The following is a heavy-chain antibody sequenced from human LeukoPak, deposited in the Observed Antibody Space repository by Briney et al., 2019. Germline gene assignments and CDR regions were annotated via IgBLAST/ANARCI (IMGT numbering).Heavy chain of an antibody. CDR2: IYTSGST. Sequence: PSETLSLTCTVSGGSISSYYWSWIRQPAGKGLEWIGRIYTSGSTNYNPSLKSRVTMSVDTSKNQFSLELSSVTAADTAVYSCAREGATGGAFDYWGQGTLVTVSS. D-gene: IGHD1-26*01. CDR3: AREGATGGAFDY. V-gene: IGHV4-4*07. J-gene: IGHJ4*02. CDR1: GGSISSYY.